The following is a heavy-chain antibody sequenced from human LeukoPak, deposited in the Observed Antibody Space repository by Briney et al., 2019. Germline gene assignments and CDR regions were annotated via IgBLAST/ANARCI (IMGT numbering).Heavy chain of an antibody. Sequence: GGSLRLSCAASGFTFSSYAMSWVRQAPGKGLEWVSVISGSGDSTYYADSVKGRFTISRDNSKNTLYLQMNSLRVEDTAVYYCVKEYDSSGYGLPDWGQGTLVTVSS. CDR2: ISGSGDST. V-gene: IGHV3-23*01. CDR3: VKEYDSSGYGLPD. D-gene: IGHD3-22*01. J-gene: IGHJ4*02. CDR1: GFTFSSYA.